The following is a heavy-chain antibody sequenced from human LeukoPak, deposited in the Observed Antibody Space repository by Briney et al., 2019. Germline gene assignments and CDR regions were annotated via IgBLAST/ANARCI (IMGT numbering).Heavy chain of an antibody. D-gene: IGHD2-15*01. CDR2: ISTRSDYI. CDR3: VRESSWFDY. V-gene: IGHV3-21*01. J-gene: IGHJ4*02. Sequence: GGSLRLSCAASGFTFSTYSMNWVRQAPGKGLEWVSSISTRSDYIYYADSVKGRFTISRDNARNSLYLQMNSLRAEDRAVYFCVRESSWFDYWGQGTLVTVSS. CDR1: GFTFSTYS.